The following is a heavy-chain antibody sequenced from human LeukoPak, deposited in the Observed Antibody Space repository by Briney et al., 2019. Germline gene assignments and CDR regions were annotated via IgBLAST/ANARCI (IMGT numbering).Heavy chain of an antibody. CDR2: IVVGSGDT. Sequence: SVKVSCKASGFTFTSSAVQWVRQARGQRPEWIGRIVVGSGDTNYAQNFHERVTITKDMSTSTAYMDMSSLTSEDTAVYFCAEDLGGQDYWGQGTLVTVSS. CDR3: AEDLGGQDY. V-gene: IGHV1-58*01. CDR1: GFTFTSSA. D-gene: IGHD4-23*01. J-gene: IGHJ4*02.